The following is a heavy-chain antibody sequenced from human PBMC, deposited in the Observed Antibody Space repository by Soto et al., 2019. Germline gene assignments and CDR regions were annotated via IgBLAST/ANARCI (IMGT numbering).Heavy chain of an antibody. D-gene: IGHD5-18*01. CDR2: ISWNSGSI. CDR3: AKALSGYSYGPFDY. CDR1: GFTFDDYA. Sequence: EVQLVESGGGLVQPGRSLRLSCAASGFTFDDYAMLWVRQAPGKGLEWVSGISWNSGSIGYGDSVKGRFTISRDRAKNSLYLQMNSLRAEDTALYYCAKALSGYSYGPFDYWGQGTLVTVSS. J-gene: IGHJ4*02. V-gene: IGHV3-9*01.